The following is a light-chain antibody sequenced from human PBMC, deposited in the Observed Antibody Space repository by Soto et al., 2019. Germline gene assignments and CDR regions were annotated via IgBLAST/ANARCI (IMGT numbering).Light chain of an antibody. CDR2: EVS. CDR3: SSYAGSNNLGV. V-gene: IGLV2-8*01. Sequence: QSVLTQPPSASGSPGQSVTISCTGTSSDVGGYNYVSWYQQHPGKAPKLMIYEVSKRPSGVPDRFSGSKSGNTASLTVSGLQAEAEADYYCSSYAGSNNLGVFGTGTKVTVL. CDR1: SSDVGGYNY. J-gene: IGLJ1*01.